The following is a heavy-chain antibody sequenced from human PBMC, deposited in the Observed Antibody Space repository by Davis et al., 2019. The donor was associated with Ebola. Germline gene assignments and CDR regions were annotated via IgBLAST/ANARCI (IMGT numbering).Heavy chain of an antibody. J-gene: IGHJ6*04. Sequence: GESLKISCAASGFTFSSYGMHWVRQAPGKGLEWVAVISYDGSNKYYADSVKGRFTISRDNSKNTLYLQMNSLRAEDTAVYYCARGGNLGWGYYYGMDVWGKGTTVTVSS. CDR2: ISYDGSNK. D-gene: IGHD3/OR15-3a*01. V-gene: IGHV3-30*03. CDR1: GFTFSSYG. CDR3: ARGGNLGWGYYYGMDV.